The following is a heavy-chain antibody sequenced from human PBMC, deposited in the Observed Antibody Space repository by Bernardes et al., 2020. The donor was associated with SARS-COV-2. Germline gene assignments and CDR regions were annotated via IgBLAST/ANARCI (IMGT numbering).Heavy chain of an antibody. J-gene: IGHJ4*02. CDR1: GFTFDDYA. CDR3: AKDIHPYSSDFDY. V-gene: IGHV3-9*01. Sequence: GGSLRLSCAASGFTFDDYAMHWVRQAPGKGLEWVSGISWNSGSIGYADSVKGRFTIARDNAKNSLYLQMNSLSAEDTALYYFAKDIHPYSSDFDYWGQGTLVTVSS. D-gene: IGHD6-19*01. CDR2: ISWNSGSI.